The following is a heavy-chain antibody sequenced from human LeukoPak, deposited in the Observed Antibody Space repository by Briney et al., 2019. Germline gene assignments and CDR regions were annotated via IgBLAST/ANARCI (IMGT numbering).Heavy chain of an antibody. J-gene: IGHJ4*02. CDR3: ARAFYSNSWYHMEDFFDY. Sequence: PSETLSLTCTVSGYSINNGYYWGWIRQPPGKGLEWIGSIYHSGSTYYKPSLKSRVTISVDTSKNQFSLKLSSVTAADTAVYYCARAFYSNSWYHMEDFFDYWGQGTPVTVSS. V-gene: IGHV4-38-2*02. D-gene: IGHD6-13*01. CDR2: IYHSGST. CDR1: GYSINNGYY.